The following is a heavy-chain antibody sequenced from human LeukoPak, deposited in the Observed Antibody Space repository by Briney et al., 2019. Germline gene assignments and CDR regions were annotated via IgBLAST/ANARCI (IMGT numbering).Heavy chain of an antibody. CDR2: MNPNSGNT. Sequence: ASVKVSCKASGYTFTSYDINWVRQATGQGLEWMGWMNPNSGNTGYAQKFQGRVTITRNTSISTAYMELSSLRSEDTAVYYCARGAKYYYGSGSYYRIFWFDPWGQGTLVTVSS. V-gene: IGHV1-8*01. CDR1: GYTFTSYD. D-gene: IGHD3-10*01. CDR3: ARGAKYYYGSGSYYRIFWFDP. J-gene: IGHJ5*02.